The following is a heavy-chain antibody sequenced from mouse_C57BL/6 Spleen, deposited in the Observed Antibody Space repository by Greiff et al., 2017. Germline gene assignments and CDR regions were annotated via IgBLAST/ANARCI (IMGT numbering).Heavy chain of an antibody. CDR1: GFSFNTYA. V-gene: IGHV10-1*01. CDR2: IRSKSNNYAT. Sequence: EVKLVESGGGLVQPKGSLKLSCAASGFSFNTYAMNWVRQAPGKGLEWVARIRSKSNNYATYYADSVKDRFTISRDDSESMLYLQMNNLKTEDTAIYYCVRRGGPYDYDVRFAYWGQGTLVTVSA. J-gene: IGHJ3*01. D-gene: IGHD2-4*01. CDR3: VRRGGPYDYDVRFAY.